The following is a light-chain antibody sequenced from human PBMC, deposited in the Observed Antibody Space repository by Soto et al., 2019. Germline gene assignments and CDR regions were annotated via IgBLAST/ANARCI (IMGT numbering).Light chain of an antibody. V-gene: IGKV1-5*03. CDR3: QQYYSYSYT. J-gene: IGKJ2*01. Sequence: DIQMTQSPSTLSASVGERVTITCRASQSINYWLAWYQKKPGKAPKVLIYKASSLERGVPSRFSGSGSGTEFTLTISSLQPDDFATYYCQQYYSYSYTFGQGTKLEIK. CDR2: KAS. CDR1: QSINYW.